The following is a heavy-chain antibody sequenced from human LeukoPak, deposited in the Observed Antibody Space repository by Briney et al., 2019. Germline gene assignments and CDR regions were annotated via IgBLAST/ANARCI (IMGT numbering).Heavy chain of an antibody. D-gene: IGHD1-26*01. J-gene: IGHJ4*02. CDR3: ASRGSYSFFDY. CDR1: GFXVSSNY. Sequence: PGGSLRLSCAASGFXVSSNYISWVRQAPGKGLEWVSVIYSGGSTYYADSVKGRFTISRDNSKNTLYLQMNSLRAEDTAVYYCASRGSYSFFDYWGQGTLVTVSS. V-gene: IGHV3-66*01. CDR2: IYSGGST.